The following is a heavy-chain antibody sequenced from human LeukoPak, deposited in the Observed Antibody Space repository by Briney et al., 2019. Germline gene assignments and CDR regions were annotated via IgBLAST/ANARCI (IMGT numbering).Heavy chain of an antibody. J-gene: IGHJ6*03. CDR3: ARDPLRFSYYYYMDV. Sequence: ASVKVSCKASGYTFTSYYMHWVRQAPGQGLEWMGIINPSGGSTGYAQKFQGRVTMTRDTSISTAYMELSRLRSDDTAVYYCARDPLRFSYYYYMDVWGKGTTVTVSS. CDR1: GYTFTSYY. CDR2: INPSGGST. V-gene: IGHV1-46*01. D-gene: IGHD3-3*01.